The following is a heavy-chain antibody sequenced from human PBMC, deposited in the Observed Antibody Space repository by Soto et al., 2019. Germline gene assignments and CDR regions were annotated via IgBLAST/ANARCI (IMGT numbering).Heavy chain of an antibody. CDR3: ARLQAAAGDNDLTFDY. Sequence: GESLKISCKGSGYSFTRYWISWVRQMPGKGLEWVGRIDPSDSYTNYSPSFQGHVTISGDKSISTAYLEWSSLKASHTAMYYCARLQAAAGDNDLTFDYWGQGTLVTVSS. D-gene: IGHD6-13*01. J-gene: IGHJ4*02. CDR1: GYSFTRYW. CDR2: IDPSDSYT. V-gene: IGHV5-10-1*01.